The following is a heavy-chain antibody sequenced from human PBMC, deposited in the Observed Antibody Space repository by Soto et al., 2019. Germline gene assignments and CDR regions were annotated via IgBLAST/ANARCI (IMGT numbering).Heavy chain of an antibody. J-gene: IGHJ6*02. Sequence: SETLSLTCAFYGGSFGDFYWSWVRQSPGKGLEWVGEISHDGGTNYSPSLASRVSISVDTSKNQFSLHLRSVTAADTGLYYCARGQLVWYGDLTPYHRDMDVWGQGTTVTVSS. CDR3: ARGQLVWYGDLTPYHRDMDV. CDR1: GGSFGDFY. V-gene: IGHV4-34*01. D-gene: IGHD3-10*01. CDR2: ISHDGGT.